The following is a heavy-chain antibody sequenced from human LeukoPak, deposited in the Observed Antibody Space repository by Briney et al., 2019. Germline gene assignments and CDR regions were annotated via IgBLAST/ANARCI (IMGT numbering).Heavy chain of an antibody. CDR1: GGSISSYY. CDR3: ARAPFGVVRGWFDP. Sequence: SETLSLTCTVSGGSISSYYWSWIRQPPGKGLEWIGYIYYSGSANYNPSLKSRVTISVDTSKNQFSLKLSSVTAADTAVYYCARAPFGVVRGWFDPWGHGTLVTVSS. V-gene: IGHV4-59*01. D-gene: IGHD3-3*01. CDR2: IYYSGSA. J-gene: IGHJ5*02.